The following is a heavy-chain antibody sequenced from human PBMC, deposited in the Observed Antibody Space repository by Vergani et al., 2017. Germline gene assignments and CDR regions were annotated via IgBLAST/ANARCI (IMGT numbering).Heavy chain of an antibody. V-gene: IGHV5-51*01. CDR3: ARTRTTMVRGVYYYYGMDV. D-gene: IGHD3-10*01. CDR2: IYPGDSDT. CDR1: GYSFTGYW. J-gene: IGHJ6*02. Sequence: EVPLVQSGAEVKKPGESLKISCKGSGYSFTGYWIGWVRQMPGKGLEWMGIIYPGDSDTRYSPSFQGQVTISADKSISTSYLQWSSLKASDTAMYYCARTRTTMVRGVYYYYGMDVWGQGTTVTVSS.